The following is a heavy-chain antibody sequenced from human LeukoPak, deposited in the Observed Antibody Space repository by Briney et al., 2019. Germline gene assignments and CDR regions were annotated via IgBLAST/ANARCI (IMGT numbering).Heavy chain of an antibody. CDR3: ARGVRYYDFWSGYFTSGENWFDP. CDR2: ISSSSSTI. J-gene: IGHJ5*02. CDR1: GFTFSSYS. D-gene: IGHD3-3*01. V-gene: IGHV3-48*04. Sequence: LAGGSLRLSCAASGFTFSSYSMNWVRQAPGKGLEWVSYISSSSSTIYYADSVKGRFTISRDNAKNSLYLQMNSLRAEDTAVYYCARGVRYYDFWSGYFTSGENWFDPWGQGTLVTVSS.